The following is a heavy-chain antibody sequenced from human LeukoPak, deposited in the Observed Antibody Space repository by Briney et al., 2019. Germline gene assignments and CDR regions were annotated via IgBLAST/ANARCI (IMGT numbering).Heavy chain of an antibody. CDR2: INPNSSGT. Sequence: ASVKGSCKASGYTFTGYYMHWVRQAPGQGLEWMGWINPNSSGTNYAQKFQGRVTMTRDTSISTAYMELSRLTSDDTAVYYCARDDVYCSTSSCYVNWFDPWGQGTLVTVSS. V-gene: IGHV1-2*02. CDR3: ARDDVYCSTSSCYVNWFDP. D-gene: IGHD2-2*01. J-gene: IGHJ5*02. CDR1: GYTFTGYY.